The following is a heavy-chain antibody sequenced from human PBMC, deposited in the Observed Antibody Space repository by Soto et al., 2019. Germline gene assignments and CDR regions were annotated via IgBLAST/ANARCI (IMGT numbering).Heavy chain of an antibody. CDR1: GFTFSNYG. CDR3: AKDHGWFGGLDY. J-gene: IGHJ4*02. V-gene: IGHV3-30*18. D-gene: IGHD3-10*01. CDR2: ISYDGSNK. Sequence: VPLVESGGGVVQPGRSLRLSCAASGFTFSNYGMHWVRQAPGKGLEWVAVISYDGSNKHYADSVKGRVTISRDNSKNTLYLQMNSLTTEDTVVYYCAKDHGWFGGLDYWGQGTLVTVSS.